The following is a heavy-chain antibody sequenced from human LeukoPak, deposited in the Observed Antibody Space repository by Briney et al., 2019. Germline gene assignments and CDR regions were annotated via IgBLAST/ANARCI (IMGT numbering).Heavy chain of an antibody. D-gene: IGHD5-18*01. Sequence: GGTLRLSCVASGFTFSNYGMNWVRQAPGEGLEWVSGIVGSGVTTYYADSVKGRFTISRDNSKHTLYLHMNGLRVEDTAIYYCARDERWIQFNYWGQGTLVTVSS. CDR3: ARDERWIQFNY. V-gene: IGHV3-23*01. CDR2: IVGSGVTT. CDR1: GFTFSNYG. J-gene: IGHJ4*02.